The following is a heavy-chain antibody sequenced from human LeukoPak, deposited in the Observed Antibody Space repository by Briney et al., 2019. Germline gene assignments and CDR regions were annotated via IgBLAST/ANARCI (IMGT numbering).Heavy chain of an antibody. J-gene: IGHJ3*02. CDR3: ARSVVPAAIYAFDI. CDR1: GYNFDKYD. D-gene: IGHD2-2*01. Sequence: ASVKVSCKASGYNFDKYDLTWLRQAPGQGLEWMGGIIPIFGTANYAQKFQGRVTITADESTSTAYMELSSLRSEDTAVYYCARSVVPAAIYAFDIWGQGTMVTVSS. CDR2: IIPIFGTA. V-gene: IGHV1-69*13.